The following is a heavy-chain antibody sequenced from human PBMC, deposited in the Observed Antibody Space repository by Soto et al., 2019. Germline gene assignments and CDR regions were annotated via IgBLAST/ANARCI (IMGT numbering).Heavy chain of an antibody. J-gene: IGHJ4*02. CDR3: ARVGSSLVGAPTDYFDY. CDR2: INPSGDST. D-gene: IGHD2-2*01. Sequence: SVKVSCKASGYTFTAYYMHWVRQAPGQGLEWMGVINPSGDSTGFAQKFQGRLTMTRDTSTSTLYMELSSLRSEDTAVYYCARVGSSLVGAPTDYFDYWGQGTPVTVYS. V-gene: IGHV1-46*01. CDR1: GYTFTAYY.